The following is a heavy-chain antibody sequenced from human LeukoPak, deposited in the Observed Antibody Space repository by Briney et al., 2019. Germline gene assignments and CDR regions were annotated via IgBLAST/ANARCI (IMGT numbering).Heavy chain of an antibody. CDR3: ARPYSSGWYGDFDY. J-gene: IGHJ4*02. Sequence: QPGGSLRLSCAASGFTFSSYAMSWVRQAPGKGLEWVSAISGSGGSTYYADSVKGRFTISRDNSKNTLYLQMNSLRAEDTAVYYCARPYSSGWYGDFDYWGQGTLVTVSS. D-gene: IGHD6-19*01. CDR2: ISGSGGST. CDR1: GFTFSSYA. V-gene: IGHV3-23*01.